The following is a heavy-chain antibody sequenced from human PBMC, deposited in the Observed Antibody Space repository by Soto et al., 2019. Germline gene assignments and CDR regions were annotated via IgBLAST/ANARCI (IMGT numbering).Heavy chain of an antibody. CDR2: INHSGST. D-gene: IGHD2-2*01. CDR1: GGSFSGYY. CDR3: ARGSVHWSSPDVFDY. V-gene: IGHV4-34*01. Sequence: SETLSLTCAVYGGSFSGYYWSWIRQPPGKGLEWIGEINHSGSTNYNPSLKSRVTXSVDTYKNQFSLKLSSVTAADTAVYYCARGSVHWSSPDVFDYWGQGTLVTVSS. J-gene: IGHJ4*02.